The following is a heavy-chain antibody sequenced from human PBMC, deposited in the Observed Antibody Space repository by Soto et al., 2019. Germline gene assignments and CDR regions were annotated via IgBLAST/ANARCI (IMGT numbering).Heavy chain of an antibody. Sequence: GASVKVSCKASGGTFSSSTINWVRQAPGQGLEWMGRIIPILDVEKYTQRFQGRVMISADKSTSTAYMELSSLRSVDTAVYFCARSSYDTYAGSKNYFDYWGQGTLVTVSS. CDR3: ARSSYDTYAGSKNYFDY. D-gene: IGHD3-16*01. J-gene: IGHJ4*02. V-gene: IGHV1-69*02. CDR2: IIPILDVE. CDR1: GGTFSSST.